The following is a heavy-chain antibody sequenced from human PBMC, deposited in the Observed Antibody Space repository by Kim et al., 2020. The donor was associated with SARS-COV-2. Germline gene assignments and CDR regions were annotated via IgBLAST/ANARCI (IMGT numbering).Heavy chain of an antibody. CDR2: IYYSGST. CDR1: GGSISSYY. D-gene: IGHD3-22*01. Sequence: SETLSLTCTVSGGSISSYYWSWIRQPPGKGLEWIGYIYYSGSTNYNPSLKSRVTISVYTSKNQFSLNLSSVTAADTAVYYCARSYYDSSGYYYGYYYYGMDVWGQGTTVTVSS. J-gene: IGHJ6*02. V-gene: IGHV4-59*08. CDR3: ARSYYDSSGYYYGYYYYGMDV.